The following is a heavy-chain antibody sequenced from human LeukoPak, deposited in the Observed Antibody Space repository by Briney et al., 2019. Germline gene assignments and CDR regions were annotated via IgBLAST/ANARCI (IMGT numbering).Heavy chain of an antibody. J-gene: IGHJ4*02. CDR2: IYYSGST. CDR1: GGSISSYY. CDR3: ARRSGYSYAAFDY. V-gene: IGHV4-59*08. Sequence: SETLSLTCTVSGGSISSYYWSWIRQPPGKGLEWIGYIYYSGSTNYNPSLKSRVTISVDTSKNQFSLKLSSVTAADTAVYYCARRSGYSYAAFDYWGQGTLVTVSS. D-gene: IGHD5-18*01.